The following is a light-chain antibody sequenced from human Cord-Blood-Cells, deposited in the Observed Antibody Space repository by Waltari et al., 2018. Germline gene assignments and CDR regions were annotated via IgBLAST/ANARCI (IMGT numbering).Light chain of an antibody. CDR3: SSYTSSSTLV. CDR1: SSDVGASNY. Sequence: QSALTQPASVSGSPGQSIPISCTGTSSDVGASNYFSWYQQHPGKAPKLMIYEVSNRPSGVSNRFSGSKSGNTASLTISGLQAEDEADYYCSSYTSSSTLVFGTGTKVTVL. CDR2: EVS. V-gene: IGLV2-14*01. J-gene: IGLJ1*01.